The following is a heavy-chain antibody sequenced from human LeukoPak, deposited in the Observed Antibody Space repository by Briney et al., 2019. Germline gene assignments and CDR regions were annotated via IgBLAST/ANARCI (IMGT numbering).Heavy chain of an antibody. V-gene: IGHV1-46*01. Sequence: ASVKVSCKASGNTFTNYYMHWVRQAPGQGLEWMGIINPSGSSTSYARKFQGRVTMTRDTSTSTVYMELSSLRSDDTAVYYCARDGATISNLVYFDYWGQGTLVTVSS. CDR1: GNTFTNYY. D-gene: IGHD3-3*02. CDR2: INPSGSST. J-gene: IGHJ4*02. CDR3: ARDGATISNLVYFDY.